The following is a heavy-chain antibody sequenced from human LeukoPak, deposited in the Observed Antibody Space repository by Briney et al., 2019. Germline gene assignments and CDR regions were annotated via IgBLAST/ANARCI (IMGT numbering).Heavy chain of an antibody. J-gene: IGHJ5*02. CDR2: ISYIGGT. D-gene: IGHD3-10*01. Sequence: SETLSLTCTVSGGSISSSGYYCGWIRQPPGRGLEWIVTISYIGGTYYNPSPKSRVTISVDTSKNHFSLKLSSVTDADTAVYYCARYFGMVRGIDNWFDRWGQGTLVTASS. V-gene: IGHV4-39*02. CDR1: GGSISSSGYY. CDR3: ARYFGMVRGIDNWFDR.